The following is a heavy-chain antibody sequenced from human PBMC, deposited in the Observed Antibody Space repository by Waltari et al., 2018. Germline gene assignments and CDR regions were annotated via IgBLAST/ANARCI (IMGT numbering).Heavy chain of an antibody. CDR2: IYYSGST. J-gene: IGHJ6*03. CDR1: GGSISSSSYY. Sequence: QLQLQESGPGLVKPSETLSLTCTVSGGSISSSSYYWGWTRQPPGKGLGWLGSIYYSGSTYYNPSLKSRVTISVDTSKNQFSLKLSSVTAADTAVYYCARGIVVVPAAILKVSPVYYYMDVWGKGTTVTISS. V-gene: IGHV4-39*07. CDR3: ARGIVVVPAAILKVSPVYYYMDV. D-gene: IGHD2-2*02.